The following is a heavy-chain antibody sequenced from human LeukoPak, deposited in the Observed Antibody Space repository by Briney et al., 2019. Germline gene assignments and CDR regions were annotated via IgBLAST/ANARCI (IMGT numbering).Heavy chain of an antibody. CDR2: IYYSGST. J-gene: IGHJ5*02. CDR3: ASSYYYDSSGTGNWFDP. Sequence: PSQTLSLTCTVSGGPISSGDYYWSWIRQPPGKGLEWIGYIYYSGSTYYNPSLKSRVTISVDTSKNQFSLKLSSVTAADTAMYYCASSYYYDSSGTGNWFDPWGQGTLVTVSS. CDR1: GGPISSGDYY. V-gene: IGHV4-30-4*01. D-gene: IGHD3-22*01.